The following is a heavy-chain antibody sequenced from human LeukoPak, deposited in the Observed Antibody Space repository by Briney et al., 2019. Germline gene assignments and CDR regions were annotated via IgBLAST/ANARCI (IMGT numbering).Heavy chain of an antibody. CDR1: GFIFSKYA. CDR2: ITGGAIGT. Sequence: GESLRLSCAASGFIFSKYAMSWVRQAPGKGLEWVSAITGGAIGTDYADSVKGRFTISRDNSKDTLYLQMTGVRAEDTAIYYCVKEDSLVDYFDYWGQGTLVTVSA. CDR3: VKEDSLVDYFDY. V-gene: IGHV3-23*01. J-gene: IGHJ4*02. D-gene: IGHD2-2*01.